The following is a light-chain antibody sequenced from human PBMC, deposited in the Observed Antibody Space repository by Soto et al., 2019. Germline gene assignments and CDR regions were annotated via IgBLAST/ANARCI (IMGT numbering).Light chain of an antibody. J-gene: IGLJ1*01. V-gene: IGLV2-23*02. CDR2: EVS. CDR3: CSYAGSSTYV. Sequence: QSALTQPASVSGSPGQSITISCTGTSSVVGSYNLVSWYQQHPGKAPKLMIYEVSKRPSGVSNRFSGSKSGNTASLTISGLQAEDEADYYCCSYAGSSTYVFGTGTQLTVL. CDR1: SSVVGSYNL.